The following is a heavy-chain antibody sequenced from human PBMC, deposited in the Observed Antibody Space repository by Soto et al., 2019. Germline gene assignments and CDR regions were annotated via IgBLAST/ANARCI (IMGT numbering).Heavy chain of an antibody. D-gene: IGHD2-15*01. CDR2: IYYSGST. V-gene: IGHV4-31*03. CDR3: ARDECSGGSCYWFSQH. J-gene: IGHJ1*01. Sequence: QVQLQESGPGLVKPSQTLSLTCTVSGDSISSGGYYWSWIRQHPGKGLEWIGYIYYSGSTYYNPSLKSRVTISXXTXKXXFSLKLSSVTAADTAVYYCARDECSGGSCYWFSQHWGQGTLVTVSS. CDR1: GDSISSGGYY.